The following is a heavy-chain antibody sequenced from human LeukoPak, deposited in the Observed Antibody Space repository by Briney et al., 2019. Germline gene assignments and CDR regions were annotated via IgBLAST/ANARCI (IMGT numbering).Heavy chain of an antibody. Sequence: GGSLRLSCAASGFTFSSYAMSWVRQAPGKGLEWVSYISSSSSTIYYADSVKGRFTISRDNAKNSLYLQMNSLRAEDTAVYYCARDDPVRGDYWGQGTLVTVSS. J-gene: IGHJ4*02. V-gene: IGHV3-48*01. CDR3: ARDDPVRGDY. D-gene: IGHD3-10*01. CDR2: ISSSSSTI. CDR1: GFTFSSYA.